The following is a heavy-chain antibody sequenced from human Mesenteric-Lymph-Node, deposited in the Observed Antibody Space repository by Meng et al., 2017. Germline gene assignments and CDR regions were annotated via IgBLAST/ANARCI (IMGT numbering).Heavy chain of an antibody. J-gene: IGHJ3*02. CDR3: ASWRAVNSGIDGASYAFDI. V-gene: IGHV3-33*01. CDR2: IWYDGSNK. CDR1: GFTFSSYG. D-gene: IGHD1-26*01. Sequence: GESLKISCAASGFTFSSYGMHWVRQAPGKGLEWVAVIWYDGSNKYYAGSVKGRFTISRDNSKNTLYLQMNSLRAEDTAVYYCASWRAVNSGIDGASYAFDIWGQGTMVTVSS.